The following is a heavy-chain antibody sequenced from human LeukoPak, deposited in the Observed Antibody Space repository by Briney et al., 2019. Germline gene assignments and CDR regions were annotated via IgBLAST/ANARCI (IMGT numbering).Heavy chain of an antibody. CDR2: IKQDGSKK. Sequence: GGSLRLSCVASGFTFSDYWIHWVSQAPGKGLEWVANIKQDGSKKSYVDSVKGRFTISRDNAKNSLYLQMNSLRAEDTAIYYCTRVGYIDEGIDYWGQGTLVTVSS. D-gene: IGHD5-24*01. J-gene: IGHJ4*02. V-gene: IGHV3-7*04. CDR3: TRVGYIDEGIDY. CDR1: GFTFSDYW.